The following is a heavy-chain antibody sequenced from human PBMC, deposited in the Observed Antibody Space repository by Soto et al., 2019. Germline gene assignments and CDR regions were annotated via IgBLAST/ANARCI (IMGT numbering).Heavy chain of an antibody. CDR3: ARDLPYYYDSRGYSNFDY. CDR1: GFTFSSYA. D-gene: IGHD3-22*01. V-gene: IGHV3-30-3*01. CDR2: ISYDGSNK. Sequence: QVQLVESGGGVVQPGRSLRLSCAASGFTFSSYAMHWVRQAPGKGLEWVAVISYDGSNKYYADSVKGRFTISRDNSKNTLYLQMNSLRAEDTAVYYCARDLPYYYDSRGYSNFDYWGQGTLVTVSS. J-gene: IGHJ4*02.